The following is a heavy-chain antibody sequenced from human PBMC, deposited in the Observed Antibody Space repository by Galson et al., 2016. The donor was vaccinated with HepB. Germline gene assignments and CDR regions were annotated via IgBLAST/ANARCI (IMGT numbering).Heavy chain of an antibody. CDR1: GFTFSSYW. D-gene: IGHD5-18*01. CDR3: ARAGYNYGNDI. CDR2: INKDESRT. J-gene: IGHJ3*02. V-gene: IGHV3-74*01. Sequence: LRLSCAASGFTFSSYWMYWVRQVPGKGLVWVSRINKDESRTNYADSVKGRFTISRDNAKNTLYLQMNSLRAEDTAVYYCARAGYNYGNDIWGQGTMVTVSS.